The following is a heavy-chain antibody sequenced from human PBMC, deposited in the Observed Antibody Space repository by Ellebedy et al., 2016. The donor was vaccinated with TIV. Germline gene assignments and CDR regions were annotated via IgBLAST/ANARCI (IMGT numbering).Heavy chain of an antibody. CDR2: ISWDGGST. D-gene: IGHD6-13*01. V-gene: IGHV3-43*01. Sequence: GESLKISCAASGFTFDDYTMHWVRQAPGQGLGWVSLISWDGGSTYYADSVKGRFTISRDNSKNSLYLQMNSLRTEDTALYYCAKDKLAAAPRAYYYGMDVWGQGTTVTVSS. CDR3: AKDKLAAAPRAYYYGMDV. CDR1: GFTFDDYT. J-gene: IGHJ6*02.